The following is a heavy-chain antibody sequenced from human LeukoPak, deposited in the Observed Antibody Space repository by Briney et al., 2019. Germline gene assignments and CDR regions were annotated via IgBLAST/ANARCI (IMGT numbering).Heavy chain of an antibody. D-gene: IGHD3-3*01. V-gene: IGHV3-48*04. J-gene: IGHJ4*02. Sequence: GGSLRLSCAASGFTFSSYAMHWVRQAPGKGLEWVSYISSSGSTIYYADSVKGRFTISRDNAKNSLYLQMNSLRAEDTAVYYCARAISYDFWSGYYHAPGYWGQGTLVTVSS. CDR1: GFTFSSYA. CDR2: ISSSGSTI. CDR3: ARAISYDFWSGYYHAPGY.